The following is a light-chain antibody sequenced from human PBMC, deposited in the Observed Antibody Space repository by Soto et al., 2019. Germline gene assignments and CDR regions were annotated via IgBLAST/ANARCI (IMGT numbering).Light chain of an antibody. V-gene: IGKV3-20*01. J-gene: IGKJ2*01. CDR3: QQYGSSPGT. CDR1: QSISSSY. CDR2: GAC. Sequence: EIVLTQSPGTLSLSPGERATLSCRASQSISSSYLAWYQQKPGQAPRLLIYGACSRATGIPDRFSGSGSGTDFTRTISRLEPEDVAVYYCQQYGSSPGTFGQGTKLEIK.